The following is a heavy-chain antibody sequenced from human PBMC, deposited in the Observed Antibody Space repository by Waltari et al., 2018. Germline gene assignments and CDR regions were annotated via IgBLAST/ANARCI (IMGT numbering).Heavy chain of an antibody. J-gene: IGHJ4*02. Sequence: QVQLQQWGAGLLKPSETLSLTCAVHGGSFSGYSWSWNRQSPGKGLEWIGEINDSGTTNYSPSLKSRVTISVDTSKKQFSVKLSSVSAADTAVYYCEGGPGRNWGQGTLVTVSS. CDR2: INDSGTT. CDR1: GGSFSGYS. V-gene: IGHV4-34*01. CDR3: EGGPGRN.